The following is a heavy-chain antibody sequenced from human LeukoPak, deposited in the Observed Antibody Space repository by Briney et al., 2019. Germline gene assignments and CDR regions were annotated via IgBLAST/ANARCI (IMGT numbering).Heavy chain of an antibody. D-gene: IGHD6-13*01. V-gene: IGHV4-59*01. Sequence: SETLSLTCTVSGGSMSPYHWGWIRQPPGKGLEWTGYIYYSGTTNYNPSLKSRVTISVDTSKNQFSLKLSSVTAADTAVYYCARGVYIAAAQYGYWGQGTLVTVSS. CDR2: IYYSGTT. J-gene: IGHJ4*02. CDR1: GGSMSPYH. CDR3: ARGVYIAAAQYGY.